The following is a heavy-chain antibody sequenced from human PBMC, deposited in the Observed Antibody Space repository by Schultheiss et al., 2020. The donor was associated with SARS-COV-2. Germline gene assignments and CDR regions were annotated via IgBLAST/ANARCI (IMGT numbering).Heavy chain of an antibody. Sequence: GGSLRLSCAASGFTFSSYWMSWVRQAPGKGLEWVSYISSSGSTIYYADSVKGRFTISRDNAKNSLYLQMNSLRAEDTAVYYCARGGLYGFYDYWGQGTLVTVSS. CDR3: ARGGLYGFYDY. V-gene: IGHV3-48*04. D-gene: IGHD4-17*01. CDR1: GFTFSSYW. J-gene: IGHJ4*02. CDR2: ISSSGSTI.